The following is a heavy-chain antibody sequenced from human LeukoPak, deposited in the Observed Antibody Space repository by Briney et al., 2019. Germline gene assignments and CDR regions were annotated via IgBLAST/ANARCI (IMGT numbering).Heavy chain of an antibody. V-gene: IGHV3-48*01. CDR2: ISSSGSAI. CDR1: GFSFNSYT. D-gene: IGHD3-10*01. J-gene: IGHJ6*03. CDR3: ATPYGSGSYWAPYYMDV. Sequence: GGSLRLSCAASGFSFNSYTMNWVRQAPGKGLEWVSYISSSGSAIYYADSVKGRFTISRDNAKNSLYPQMNSLRAEDTAVYYCATPYGSGSYWAPYYMDVWGKGTTVTVSS.